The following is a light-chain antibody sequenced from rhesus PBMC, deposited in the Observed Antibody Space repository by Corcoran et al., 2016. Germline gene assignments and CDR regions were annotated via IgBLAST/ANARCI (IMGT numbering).Light chain of an antibody. V-gene: IGKV1-94*01. CDR3: LQDHTTPYS. CDR1: QGINRE. J-gene: IGKJ2*01. Sequence: DIQMTQSPSFLSASVGDRVTVTCRASQGINRELSRYQQKPGRAPTLLIYTASSLPTGVSSRFSGRGSGTDYTLTISSLQPEDVATYYCLQDHTTPYSFGQGTKVEIK. CDR2: TAS.